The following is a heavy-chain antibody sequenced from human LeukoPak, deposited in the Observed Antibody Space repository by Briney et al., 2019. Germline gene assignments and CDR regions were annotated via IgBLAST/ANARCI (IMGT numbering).Heavy chain of an antibody. CDR2: INHRGSI. J-gene: IGHJ4*02. CDR3: ARLPHYYYDSSGYYFDY. V-gene: IGHV4-34*01. D-gene: IGHD3-22*01. Sequence: NASETLSLTCAVYGGSFSGYYWSWIRQAPGKGLEWIGEINHRGSINYNPSLKSRVTISVDTSKNQFSLKLISVTAADTAVYYCARLPHYYYDSSGYYFDYWGQGTLVTVSS. CDR1: GGSFSGYY.